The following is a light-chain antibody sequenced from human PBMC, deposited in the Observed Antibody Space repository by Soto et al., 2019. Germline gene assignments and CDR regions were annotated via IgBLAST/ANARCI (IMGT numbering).Light chain of an antibody. V-gene: IGLV2-8*01. CDR3: SSYAASNNFYFV. Sequence: QSALTQPPSASGSPGQSVTISCTGTSTDVGGYNYVSWYQQYPGRAPKLLIYEVTKRPSGVPDGFSGSKSGNTASLTVSGLLDEEEADYYCSSYAASNNFYFVFGGGTKLTVL. J-gene: IGLJ3*02. CDR2: EVT. CDR1: STDVGGYNY.